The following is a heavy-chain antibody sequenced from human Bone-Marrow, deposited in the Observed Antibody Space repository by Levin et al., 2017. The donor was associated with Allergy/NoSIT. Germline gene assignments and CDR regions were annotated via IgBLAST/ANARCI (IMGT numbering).Heavy chain of an antibody. D-gene: IGHD3-16*01. J-gene: IGHJ6*02. Sequence: GESLKISCAVAGFYVDDHGMSWVRQVPGKGVEWLSDINWSGGSTGYAESVRGRFIISRDNAGNSLYLQMNSLKVEDTAIYYCARESAQYYGLDVWGQGTTVTVSS. CDR3: ARESAQYYGLDV. V-gene: IGHV3-20*04. CDR2: INWSGGST. CDR1: GFYVDDHG.